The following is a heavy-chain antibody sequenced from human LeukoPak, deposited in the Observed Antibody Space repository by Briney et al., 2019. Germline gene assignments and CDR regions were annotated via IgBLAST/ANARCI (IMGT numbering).Heavy chain of an antibody. V-gene: IGHV1-46*01. CDR3: ARDRGYCSGGSCYSEGFDP. J-gene: IGHJ5*02. CDR2: INPSGGST. Sequence: GASVKVSCKASGYTFTNYYMHWVRQAPGQGLEWMGIINPSGGSTSYAQKFQGRVTMTRDMSTSTVYMELSSLRSEDTAVYYCARDRGYCSGGSCYSEGFDPWGQGTLVTVSS. D-gene: IGHD2-15*01. CDR1: GYTFTNYY.